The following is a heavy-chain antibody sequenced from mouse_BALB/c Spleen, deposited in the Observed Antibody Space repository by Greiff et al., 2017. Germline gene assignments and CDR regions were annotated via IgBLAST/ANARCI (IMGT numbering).Heavy chain of an antibody. CDR2: IWAGGST. J-gene: IGHJ4*01. Sequence: QVQLQQSGPGLVAPSQSLSITCTVSGFSLTSYGVHWVRQPPGKGLEWLGVIWAGGSTNYNSALMSRLSISKDNSKSQVFLKMNSLQTDDTAMYYCARDRFITTVNYAMDYWGQGTSVTVSS. CDR1: GFSLTSYG. CDR3: ARDRFITTVNYAMDY. D-gene: IGHD1-1*01. V-gene: IGHV2-9*02.